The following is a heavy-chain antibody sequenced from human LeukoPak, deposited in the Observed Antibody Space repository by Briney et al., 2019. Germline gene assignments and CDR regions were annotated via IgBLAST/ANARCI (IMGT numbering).Heavy chain of an antibody. Sequence: TGGSLRLSCAASGFTFSSYWMSWVRQAPGKGLEWVANIKQDGSEKYYVDSVKGRFTISRDNAKNSLYLQMNSLRAEDTAVYYCARVSLDYYYGMDVWGQGTTVTVSS. CDR3: ARVSLDYYYGMDV. CDR1: GFTFSSYW. CDR2: IKQDGSEK. V-gene: IGHV3-7*01. J-gene: IGHJ6*02. D-gene: IGHD3-3*02.